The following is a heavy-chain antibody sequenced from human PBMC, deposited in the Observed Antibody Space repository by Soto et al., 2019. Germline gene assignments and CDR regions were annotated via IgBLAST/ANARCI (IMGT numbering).Heavy chain of an antibody. V-gene: IGHV4-4*07. CDR1: GGSMSKFY. Sequence: PSETLSLTCSVSGGSMSKFYWSWIRKTAGKGLEWMGRVYATGTSDYNPSLRSRIAMSVDMSKKTFSLRLRSVTAADTGVYYCVRDGSKTLRDCFDPWGQGILVTVS. J-gene: IGHJ5*02. D-gene: IGHD4-17*01. CDR2: VYATGTS. CDR3: VRDGSKTLRDCFDP.